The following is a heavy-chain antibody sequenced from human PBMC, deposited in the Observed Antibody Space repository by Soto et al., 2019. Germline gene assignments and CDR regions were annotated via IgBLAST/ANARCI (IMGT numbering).Heavy chain of an antibody. CDR2: ISAYNGNT. D-gene: IGHD3-3*01. V-gene: IGHV1-18*01. CDR1: GYTFTTYG. J-gene: IGHJ4*02. Sequence: ASVKVSCKASGYTFTTYGISWVRQAPGQGLEWMGWISAYNGNTNYAQKLQGRVTMTTDTSTSTAYMELRSLRSDDTAVYYCARVDFWSGYYPPDYWGQGTLVTVSS. CDR3: ARVDFWSGYYPPDY.